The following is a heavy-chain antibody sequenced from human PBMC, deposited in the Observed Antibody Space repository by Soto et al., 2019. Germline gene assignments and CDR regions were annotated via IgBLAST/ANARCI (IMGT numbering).Heavy chain of an antibody. CDR3: ARTLYYYDSSGYYPLVPPHAFDI. V-gene: IGHV4-31*03. CDR1: GGSISSGGYY. CDR2: IYYSGST. D-gene: IGHD3-22*01. J-gene: IGHJ3*02. Sequence: TLSLTCTVSGGSISSGGYYWSWIRQHPGKGLEWIGYIYYSGSTYYNPSLKSRVTISVDTSKNQFSLKLSSVTAADTAVYYCARTLYYYDSSGYYPLVPPHAFDIWGQGTMVTVSS.